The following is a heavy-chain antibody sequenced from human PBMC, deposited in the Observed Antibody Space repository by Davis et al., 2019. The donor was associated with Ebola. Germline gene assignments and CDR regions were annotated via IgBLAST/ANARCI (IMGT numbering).Heavy chain of an antibody. D-gene: IGHD3-22*01. CDR1: GFTFSSYW. CDR2: IKQDGSEK. V-gene: IGHV3-7*01. CDR3: ARTRHYYDSSGYYDFDY. J-gene: IGHJ4*02. Sequence: PGGSLRLSCAASGFTFSSYWMSWVRQAPGKGLEWVANIKQDGSEKYYVDSVKGRFTISRDNAKNSLYLQMNSLRAEDTAVYYCARTRHYYDSSGYYDFDYWGQGTLVTVSS.